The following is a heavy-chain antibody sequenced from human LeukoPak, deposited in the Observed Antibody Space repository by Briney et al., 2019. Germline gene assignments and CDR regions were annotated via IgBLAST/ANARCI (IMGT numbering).Heavy chain of an antibody. CDR2: IYYSGST. J-gene: IGHJ4*02. V-gene: IGHV4-39*01. D-gene: IGHD1-26*01. CDR1: GGSISSSSYY. CDR3: ASSKSIVGDHFDY. Sequence: PSETLSLTCTVSGGSISSSSYYWGWIRQPPGKGLEWIGSIYYSGSTYYNPSLKSRVTISVDTSKNQFSLKLSSVTAADTAVYYCASSKSIVGDHFDYWGQGTLVTVSS.